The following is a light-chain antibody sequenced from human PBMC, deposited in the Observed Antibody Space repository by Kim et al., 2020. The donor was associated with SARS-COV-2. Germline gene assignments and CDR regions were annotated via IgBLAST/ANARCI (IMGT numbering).Light chain of an antibody. CDR1: GGIIGDDC. CDR3: QDYDDNKWV. J-gene: IGLJ2*01. V-gene: IGLV6-57*03. Sequence: GKTVMLTCTRGGGIIGDDCVQWYQQSPGRAPTTVIYGDKQRPSGVPDRFSGSVDGSADTASITIAGVKTEDGADYQGQDYDDNKWVFGGGTKLTVL. CDR2: GDK.